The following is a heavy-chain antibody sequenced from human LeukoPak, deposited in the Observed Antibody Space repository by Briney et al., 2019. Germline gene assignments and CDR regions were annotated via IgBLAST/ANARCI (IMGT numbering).Heavy chain of an antibody. D-gene: IGHD6-19*01. CDR1: GGTFISYA. V-gene: IGHV1-69*13. CDR3: ARDKGSSGWLDY. Sequence: SVTVSCTASGGTFISYAISWVRQAPGQGLEWMGGIIPIFGTANYAQKFQGRVTITADESTSTAYMELSSLRSEDTAVYYCARDKGSSGWLDYWGQGTLVTVAS. CDR2: IIPIFGTA. J-gene: IGHJ4*02.